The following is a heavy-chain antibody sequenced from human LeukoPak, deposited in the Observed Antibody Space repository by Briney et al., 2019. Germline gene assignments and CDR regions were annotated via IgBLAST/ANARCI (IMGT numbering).Heavy chain of an antibody. J-gene: IGHJ5*02. V-gene: IGHV3-33*01. Sequence: GGSLRLSCAASGFTFSSYGMHWVRQAPGKGLEWVAVIWYDGSNKYYADSVKGRFTISRDNSKNTLYLQMNSLRAEDTAVYYCAMRRDWFDPWGQGTLVTVSS. CDR2: IWYDGSNK. CDR1: GFTFSSYG. CDR3: AMRRDWFDP.